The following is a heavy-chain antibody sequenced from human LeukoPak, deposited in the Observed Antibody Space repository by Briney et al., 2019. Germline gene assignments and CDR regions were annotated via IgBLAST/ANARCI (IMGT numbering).Heavy chain of an antibody. Sequence: SGGSLRLSCAASGFTFSTYWMHWVRHAPGKGLVWVSRINGDGSSTSYADSVKGRFTISRDNAKNTLYLQMNSLRAEDTAVYYCARGTGDGYRRIDYWGQGTLVTVSS. CDR2: INGDGSST. D-gene: IGHD5-24*01. CDR3: ARGTGDGYRRIDY. CDR1: GFTFSTYW. J-gene: IGHJ4*02. V-gene: IGHV3-74*01.